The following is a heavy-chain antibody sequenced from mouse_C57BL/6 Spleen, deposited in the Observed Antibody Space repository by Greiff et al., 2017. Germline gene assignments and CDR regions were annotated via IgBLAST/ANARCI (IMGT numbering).Heavy chain of an antibody. J-gene: IGHJ4*01. V-gene: IGHV5-17*01. CDR3: ARGVVARAMDD. D-gene: IGHD1-1*01. Sequence: DVMLVESGGGLVKPGGSLKLSCAASGFTFSDYGMHWVRQAPEKGLEWVAYISSGSSTIYYADTVKGRFTISRDKAKNTLFLQMTSLRSEDTAMYYCARGVVARAMDDWGQGTTVTVSS. CDR1: GFTFSDYG. CDR2: ISSGSSTI.